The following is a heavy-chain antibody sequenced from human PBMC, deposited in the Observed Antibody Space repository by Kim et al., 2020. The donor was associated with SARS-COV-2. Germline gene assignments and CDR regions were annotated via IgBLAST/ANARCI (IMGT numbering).Heavy chain of an antibody. V-gene: IGHV3-66*02. CDR2: IYSGGST. Sequence: GGSLRLSCAASGFTVSSNYMSWVRQPPGKGLEWVSVIYSGGSTNYSDSAKGRLSIIRDNATNKLFLLMSNRLAVDTAVDYCVGGATSFSYHWGQCSRVT. CDR1: GFTVSSNY. J-gene: IGHJ1*01. CDR3: VGGATSFSYH. D-gene: IGHD2-2*01.